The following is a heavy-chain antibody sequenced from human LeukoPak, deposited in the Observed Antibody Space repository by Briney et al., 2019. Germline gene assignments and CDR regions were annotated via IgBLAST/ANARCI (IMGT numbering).Heavy chain of an antibody. J-gene: IGHJ6*02. CDR3: ARGPPLFGEHYYYYGMDV. CDR2: IYSGGST. D-gene: IGHD3-10*01. CDR1: GFTVSSNY. V-gene: IGHV3-66*02. Sequence: GGSLRLSCAASGFTVSSNYMSWVRQAPGKGLEWVSVIYSGGSTYYADSVKGRFTISRDNSKNTLYLQMNSPRAEDPAVYYCARGPPLFGEHYYYYGMDVWGQGTTVTVSS.